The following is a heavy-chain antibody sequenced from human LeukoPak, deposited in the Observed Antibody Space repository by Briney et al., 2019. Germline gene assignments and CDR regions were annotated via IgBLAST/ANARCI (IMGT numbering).Heavy chain of an antibody. Sequence: SETLSLTCTVSGGSISSSSYYWGWIRQPPGKGLEWIGSIYYSGSTYYNPSLKSRVTISVDTSKNQFSLKLSSVTAADTAVYYCACVGYSSSWYQDYWGQGTLVTVSS. J-gene: IGHJ4*02. V-gene: IGHV4-39*07. CDR1: GGSISSSSYY. CDR3: ACVGYSSSWYQDY. D-gene: IGHD6-13*01. CDR2: IYYSGST.